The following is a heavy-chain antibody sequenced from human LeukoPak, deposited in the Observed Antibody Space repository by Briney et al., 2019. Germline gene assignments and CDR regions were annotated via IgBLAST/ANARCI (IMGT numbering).Heavy chain of an antibody. V-gene: IGHV1-69*06. CDR3: ARSSIIATAGPFYFDY. Sequence: ASVKVSCKASGYTFTSYHITWVRQAPGQGLEWMGGIIPIFGTANYAQKFQGRVTITADKSTSTAYMELSSLRSEDTAVYHCARSSIIATAGPFYFDYWGQGTLVTVSS. D-gene: IGHD6-13*01. CDR1: GYTFTSYH. CDR2: IIPIFGTA. J-gene: IGHJ4*02.